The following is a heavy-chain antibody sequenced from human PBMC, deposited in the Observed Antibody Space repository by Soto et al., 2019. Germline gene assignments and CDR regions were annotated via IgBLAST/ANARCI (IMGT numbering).Heavy chain of an antibody. CDR2: INSNAVTT. Sequence: EVQLLESGGGLVPPGGSLKLSCAASGFTFRIHGMSWVRQAPGKGPEWISTINSNAVTTHYADSVKGRFTISRDNSRNTLDLHMGSLSAEDTATYYCVAWVSAHFDFWGQGTLVTVSS. CDR3: VAWVSAHFDF. CDR1: GFTFRIHG. V-gene: IGHV3-23*01. D-gene: IGHD2-8*01. J-gene: IGHJ4*02.